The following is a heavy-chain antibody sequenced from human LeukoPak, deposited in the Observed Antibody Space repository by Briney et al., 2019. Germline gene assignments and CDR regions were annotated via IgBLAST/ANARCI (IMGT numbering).Heavy chain of an antibody. CDR2: ISWNSGNI. CDR1: GFTFHDYA. J-gene: IGHJ4*02. V-gene: IGHV3-9*03. CDR3: AKGQTIITMTTFDY. D-gene: IGHD4-17*01. Sequence: GRSLRLSCAASGFTFHDYAMHWVRHAPGKGLEWVSGISWNSGNIVYADSVKGRFTISRDNAKNSLYLQMDSLRAEDLALYYCAKGQTIITMTTFDYWGQGTLVTVSS.